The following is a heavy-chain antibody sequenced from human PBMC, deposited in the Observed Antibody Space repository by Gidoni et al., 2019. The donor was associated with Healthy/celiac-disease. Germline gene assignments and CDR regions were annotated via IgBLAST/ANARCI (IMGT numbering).Heavy chain of an antibody. D-gene: IGHD3-3*01. V-gene: IGHV3-23*01. J-gene: IGHJ4*02. CDR3: ALSDDFWSGYYRGFDY. CDR1: GFTFSRYA. Sequence: EVQLLESGGGLVQPGGSLRLSCAASGFTFSRYAMSWVRQAPGKGLEWVSAISGSGGSTYYADSVKGRFTISRDNSKNTLYLQMNSLRAEDTAVYYCALSDDFWSGYYRGFDYWGQGTLVTVSS. CDR2: ISGSGGST.